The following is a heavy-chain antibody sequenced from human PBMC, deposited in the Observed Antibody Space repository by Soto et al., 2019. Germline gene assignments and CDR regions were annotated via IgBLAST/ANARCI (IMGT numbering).Heavy chain of an antibody. D-gene: IGHD3-16*01. J-gene: IGHJ2*01. Sequence: PGGSLRLSCGAPGVTFKDYGMHWVRQAPGKGLEWVAVISYDGKQTYYADSVKGRFTISKDKSKRTLFLQMNSLSVDDTAVYYCARDGWGSNWYFDLWGRGTLVTVSS. CDR2: ISYDGKQT. V-gene: IGHV3-30*03. CDR3: ARDGWGSNWYFDL. CDR1: GVTFKDYG.